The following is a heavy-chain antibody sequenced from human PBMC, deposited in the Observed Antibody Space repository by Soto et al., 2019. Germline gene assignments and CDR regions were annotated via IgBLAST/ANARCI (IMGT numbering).Heavy chain of an antibody. CDR2: ISGSGGST. D-gene: IGHD3-10*01. J-gene: IGHJ4*02. CDR3: AKDLAYYYGSGSADY. CDR1: GFTFSSYA. Sequence: EVQLLASGGGLVQPGGSLRLSCAASGFTFSSYAMSWVRQAPGKGLEWVSAISGSGGSTYYADSVKGRFTISRDNSKNTPYLQMNSLRAEDTAVYYCAKDLAYYYGSGSADYWGQGTLVTVSS. V-gene: IGHV3-23*01.